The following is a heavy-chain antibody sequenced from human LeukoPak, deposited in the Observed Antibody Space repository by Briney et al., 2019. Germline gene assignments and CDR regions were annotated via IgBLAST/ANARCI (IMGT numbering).Heavy chain of an antibody. CDR2: FDPEDGET. D-gene: IGHD3-9*01. V-gene: IGHV1-24*01. CDR3: ATALGYDILTGYYGY. Sequence: ASVWVSCKVSGYTLTELSMHWVRQAPGKGLEWMGGFDPEDGETIYAQKFQGRVTMTEDTPTDTAYMELSSLRSEDTAVYYCATALGYDILTGYYGYWGQGTMVTVSS. J-gene: IGHJ4*02. CDR1: GYTLTELS.